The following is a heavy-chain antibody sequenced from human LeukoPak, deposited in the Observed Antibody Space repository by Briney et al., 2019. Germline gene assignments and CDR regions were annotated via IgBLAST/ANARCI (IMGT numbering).Heavy chain of an antibody. CDR2: ISGSGGST. Sequence: PGGSLRLSCAASEFTFSSYAMSWVRQAPGKGLEWVSAISGSGGSTYYADSVKGRFTISRDNSKNTLYLQMNSLRAEDTAVYYCAKAGSGWYPVLYYFDYWGQGTLVTVSS. CDR1: EFTFSSYA. V-gene: IGHV3-23*01. J-gene: IGHJ4*02. CDR3: AKAGSGWYPVLYYFDY. D-gene: IGHD6-19*01.